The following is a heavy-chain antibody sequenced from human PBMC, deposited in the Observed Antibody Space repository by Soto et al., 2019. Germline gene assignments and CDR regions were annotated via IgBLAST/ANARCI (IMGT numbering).Heavy chain of an antibody. Sequence: QVQLVQSGAEVKKPGASVKVSCKASGYTFTSYGISWVRQAPGQGLEWMGWISAYNGNTKSAQKLQGRVTMTTDTSTSTAYMELRSLRSDDTTVYCARDLAVGLVDYWGQGTLVTVSS. V-gene: IGHV1-18*01. CDR1: GYTFTSYG. CDR2: ISAYNGNT. D-gene: IGHD6-19*01. CDR3: ARDLAVGLVDY. J-gene: IGHJ4*02.